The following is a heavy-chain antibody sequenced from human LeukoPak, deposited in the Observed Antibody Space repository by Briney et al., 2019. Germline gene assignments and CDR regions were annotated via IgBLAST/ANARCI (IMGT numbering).Heavy chain of an antibody. Sequence: ASVKVSCKASGYTFTSYGISWVRQVPGQGLEWMGWISAYNGNTNYAQKLQGRVTMTTDTSTSTAYMELRSLRSDDTAVYYCATYCSSTSCYLSFDYWGQGTLVTVSS. CDR3: ATYCSSTSCYLSFDY. CDR2: ISAYNGNT. CDR1: GYTFTSYG. V-gene: IGHV1-18*01. J-gene: IGHJ4*02. D-gene: IGHD2-2*01.